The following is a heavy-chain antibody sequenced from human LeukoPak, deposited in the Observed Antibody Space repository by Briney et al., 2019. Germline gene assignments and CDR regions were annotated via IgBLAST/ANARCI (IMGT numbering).Heavy chain of an antibody. D-gene: IGHD6-19*01. CDR2: IKQDGSET. J-gene: IGHJ4*02. Sequence: GGSLRLSCEASGFTFSHHWMSWVRQAPGKGLEWVADIKQDGSETHYADSVKGRFTISRDNAKNSLYLQMNSLRVEDTAFYYCAKDNRRHYTSGPNPDSLHWGQGALVTVSS. CDR3: AKDNRRHYTSGPNPDSLH. V-gene: IGHV3-7*03. CDR1: GFTFSHHW.